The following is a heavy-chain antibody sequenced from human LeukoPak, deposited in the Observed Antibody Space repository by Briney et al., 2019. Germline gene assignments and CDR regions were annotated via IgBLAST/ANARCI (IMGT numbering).Heavy chain of an antibody. CDR2: IKQDGSEK. D-gene: IGHD5-18*01. CDR1: GFTFSSYW. J-gene: IGHJ1*01. Sequence: GGSLGLSCPASGFTFSSYWMSWVRQAPGKGREWVASIKQDGSEKHYVASLKGRFTISRDNAKKSLYLQMNSLRAEDTAMYYCATVGGYSYGYNNWGQGTLVTVPS. V-gene: IGHV3-7*03. CDR3: ATVGGYSYGYNN.